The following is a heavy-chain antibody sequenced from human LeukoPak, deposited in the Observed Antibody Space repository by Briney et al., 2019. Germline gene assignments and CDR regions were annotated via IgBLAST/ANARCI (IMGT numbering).Heavy chain of an antibody. V-gene: IGHV6-1*01. CDR2: TYYRSKWYN. CDR1: GDSVSSSTSA. Sequence: SQTLSLTCAISGDSVSSSTSAWNWVRQSPSRGLGWLERTYYRSKWYNDYAESVKSRIAINPDTSKNQFSLHLNSVTPEDTAVYYCVRGGHFDYWGQGTLVTVSS. D-gene: IGHD3-16*01. CDR3: VRGGHFDY. J-gene: IGHJ4*02.